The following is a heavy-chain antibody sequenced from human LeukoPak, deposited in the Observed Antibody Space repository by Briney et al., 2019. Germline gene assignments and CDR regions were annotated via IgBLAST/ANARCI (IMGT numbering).Heavy chain of an antibody. Sequence: GESLKISCAASGFTFTSYGMHWVRQAPGKGLEWVALIWYDGTNKYYADSVKGRFTISRDNSKNTLYLQMSSLRGEDTAVYYCARDLSLGHSYGYIEYWGQGTLVTVSS. CDR3: ARDLSLGHSYGYIEY. CDR2: IWYDGTNK. CDR1: GFTFTSYG. J-gene: IGHJ4*02. D-gene: IGHD5-18*01. V-gene: IGHV3-33*01.